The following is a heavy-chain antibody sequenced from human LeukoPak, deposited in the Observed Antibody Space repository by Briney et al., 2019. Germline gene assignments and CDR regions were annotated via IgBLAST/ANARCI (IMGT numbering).Heavy chain of an antibody. J-gene: IGHJ3*01. D-gene: IGHD4-17*01. CDR3: ARRLYGDYEYAFDF. CDR2: IYPGDSDT. V-gene: IGHV5-51*01. CDR1: GYSFASYW. Sequence: GESLKISCKGSGYSFASYWIGWVRQMPGKGLEWMGIIYPGDSDTRYSPSFQGQVTISADKSISTAYLQWNSLKASDTAIYYCARRLYGDYEYAFDFWSQGTMVTVSS.